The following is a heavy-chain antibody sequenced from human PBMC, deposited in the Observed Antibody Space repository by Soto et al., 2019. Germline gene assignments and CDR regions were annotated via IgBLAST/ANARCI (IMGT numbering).Heavy chain of an antibody. J-gene: IGHJ6*02. CDR1: GGSITSTIDY. CDR3: ARDCSRNWSGYYGYYYYGMDV. Sequence: LSLTCSVSGGSITSTIDYLSWIRQHPGKGLEWIGYIYYSGSTYYNPSLKSRVTISVDTSKNQFSLKLSTVTAADTAVYYCARDCSRNWSGYYGYYYYGMDVWGQGTTVTVSS. V-gene: IGHV4-31*03. D-gene: IGHD3-3*01. CDR2: IYYSGST.